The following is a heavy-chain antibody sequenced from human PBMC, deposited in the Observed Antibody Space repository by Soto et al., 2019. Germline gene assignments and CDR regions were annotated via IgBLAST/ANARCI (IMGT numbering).Heavy chain of an antibody. D-gene: IGHD6-6*01. Sequence: ASVKVSCKASGYTFTGCYMHWVRQAPGQGLEWMGWINPNSGGTNYAQKFQGRVTMTRDTSISTAYMELSRLRSDDTAVYYCARGGAARAYYYYGMDVWGQGTTVTVSS. J-gene: IGHJ6*02. CDR3: ARGGAARAYYYYGMDV. CDR1: GYTFTGCY. CDR2: INPNSGGT. V-gene: IGHV1-2*02.